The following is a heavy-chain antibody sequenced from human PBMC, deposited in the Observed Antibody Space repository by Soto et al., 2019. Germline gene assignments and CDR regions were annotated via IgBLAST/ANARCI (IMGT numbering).Heavy chain of an antibody. CDR2: IKSKTDGGTT. CDR3: SSRFYYYYMDV. J-gene: IGHJ6*03. V-gene: IGHV3-15*01. D-gene: IGHD6-6*01. CDR1: GFTFSNAW. Sequence: GGSLRLSCAASGFTFSNAWMSWVRQAPGKGLEWVGRIKSKTDGGTTDYAAPVKGRFTISRDDSKNTLYLQMNSLKTEDTAVYYCSSRFYYYYMDVWGKGTTVTVSS.